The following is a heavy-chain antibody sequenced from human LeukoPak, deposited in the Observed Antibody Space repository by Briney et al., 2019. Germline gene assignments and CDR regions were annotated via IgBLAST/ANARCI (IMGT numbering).Heavy chain of an antibody. V-gene: IGHV4-34*01. D-gene: IGHD2-2*01. CDR1: GGSFSGYY. J-gene: IGHJ4*02. Sequence: SETLSLTCAVYGGSFSGYYWSWIRQPPGKGLEWIGEINHSGSTNYNPSLKSRVTISVDTSKNQFSLKLSSVTAADTAVYYCARGRYCSSTGCYLRSSWLSYWGQGTLVTVSS. CDR2: INHSGST. CDR3: ARGRYCSSTGCYLRSSWLSY.